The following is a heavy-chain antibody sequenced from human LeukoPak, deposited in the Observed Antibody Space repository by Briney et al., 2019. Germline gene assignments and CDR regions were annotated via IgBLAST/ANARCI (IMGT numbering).Heavy chain of an antibody. CDR1: GFTFSSYA. CDR3: AKAGYGSGSYYTLSHFDY. V-gene: IGHV3-23*01. Sequence: GGSLRLSCAASGFTFSSYAMSWVRQAPGKGLEWVSAISGSGGSTYYADSVKGRFTISRDNAKNTLYVQMNSLRAEDTAVYYCAKAGYGSGSYYTLSHFDYWGQGTLVTVSS. D-gene: IGHD3-10*01. J-gene: IGHJ4*02. CDR2: ISGSGGST.